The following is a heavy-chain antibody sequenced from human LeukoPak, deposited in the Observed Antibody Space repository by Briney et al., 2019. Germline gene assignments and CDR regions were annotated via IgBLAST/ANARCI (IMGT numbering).Heavy chain of an antibody. CDR1: GGSISSSSYY. CDR2: IYYSGST. CDR3: FSGSGTDAFDI. Sequence: RPSETLSLTCTVSGGSISSSSYYWGWIRQPPGKGLEWIGSIYYSGSTYYNPSLKSRVTISVDTSKNQFSLKLSSVTAADTAAYYCFSGSGTDAFDIWGQGTMVTVSS. V-gene: IGHV4-39*07. J-gene: IGHJ3*02. D-gene: IGHD3-10*01.